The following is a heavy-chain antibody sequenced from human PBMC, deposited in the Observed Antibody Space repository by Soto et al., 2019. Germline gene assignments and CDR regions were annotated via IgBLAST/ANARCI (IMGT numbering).Heavy chain of an antibody. CDR1: GGSISNYY. J-gene: IGHJ5*02. Sequence: PSETLSLTCTVSGGSISNYYWSWIRQPPGKGLEWIGDIYYSGSTNYTPSLKSRVTISVDTSKNQFSLKLSSVTAADTALYYCARDSGYNYGSFRWFDPWGQGTLVTVSS. CDR2: IYYSGST. D-gene: IGHD5-18*01. V-gene: IGHV4-59*01. CDR3: ARDSGYNYGSFRWFDP.